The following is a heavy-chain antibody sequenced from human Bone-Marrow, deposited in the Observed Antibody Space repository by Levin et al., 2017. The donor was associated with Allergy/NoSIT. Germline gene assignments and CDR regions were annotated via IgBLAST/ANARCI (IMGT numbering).Heavy chain of an antibody. Sequence: GGSLRLSCTTSGFTLTNTPLHWVRQAPVHGLEWVAVLSFDGSAQAYTDSVKGRFTVSKDNSKNTVYLQMNNLRPEDTAVYYCARPRMTGFSNVWYLDNWGQGTKVTVSS. J-gene: IGHJ4*02. V-gene: IGHV3-30*04. CDR3: ARPRMTGFSNVWYLDN. CDR2: LSFDGSAQ. CDR1: GFTLTNTP. D-gene: IGHD1-14*01.